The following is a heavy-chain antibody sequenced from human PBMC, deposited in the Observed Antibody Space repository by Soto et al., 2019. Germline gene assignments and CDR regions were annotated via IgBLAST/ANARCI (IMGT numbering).Heavy chain of an antibody. CDR1: GDSIDSRSW. CDR3: TRGDAPTVTTINFFDP. CDR2: VYHSGSA. J-gene: IGHJ5*02. Sequence: QVQLQESGPGLVRPSGTLSLTCAVSGDSIDSRSWWTWVRQSPGKGLEWIGEVYHSGSANYNPSLKDRATVSVDKSKNHCSRNRTSVTAADTAIDYCTRGDAPTVTTINFFDPWGQGLLVTVSS. V-gene: IGHV4-4*02. D-gene: IGHD4-17*01.